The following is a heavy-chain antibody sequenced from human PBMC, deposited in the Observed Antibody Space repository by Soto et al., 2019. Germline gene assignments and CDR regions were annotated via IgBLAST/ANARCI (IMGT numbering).Heavy chain of an antibody. CDR3: ARGYDTALAPVF. CDR2: INHLTTP. D-gene: IGHD5-18*01. J-gene: IGHJ4*02. CDR1: CGSFISYH. Sequence: TSETLSLTCAFYCGSFISYHWSWIRQTPGKGREWTGEINHLTTPNYNPSLKTRVIISLDTPKNQFSLKLRSVTAADTAGYYCARGYDTALAPVFWGQGILVTVSS. V-gene: IGHV4-34*01.